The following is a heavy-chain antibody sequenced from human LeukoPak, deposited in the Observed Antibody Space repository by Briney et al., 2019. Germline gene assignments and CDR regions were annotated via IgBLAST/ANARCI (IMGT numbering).Heavy chain of an antibody. CDR3: ARVRITIFGVVINFDY. D-gene: IGHD3-3*01. CDR2: IYYSGST. V-gene: IGHV4-59*12. J-gene: IGHJ4*02. CDR1: GGSISSYY. Sequence: SETLSLTCTVSGGSISSYYWSWIRQPPGKGLEWIGYIYYSGSTNYNPSLKSRVTISVDTSKNQFSLKLSSVTAADTAVYYCARVRITIFGVVINFDYWGQGTLVTVSS.